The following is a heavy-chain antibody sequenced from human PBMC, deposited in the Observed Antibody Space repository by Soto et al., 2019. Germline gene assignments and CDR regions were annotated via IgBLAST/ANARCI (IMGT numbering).Heavy chain of an antibody. CDR3: VKEGKMGVEGFDF. CDR2: VRGDFVTT. D-gene: IGHD1-26*01. V-gene: IGHV3-23*01. J-gene: IGHJ4*02. Sequence: EVHLLEAGGGLGQPGGSLRLSCATSGFTFSDHAMHWVRQAPGEGLEWVSGVRGDFVTTPYADSVKGRFTISRDNSKNTLYLHMNSLRAEDTAIYYCVKEGKMGVEGFDFWGQGTLVTVSS. CDR1: GFTFSDHA.